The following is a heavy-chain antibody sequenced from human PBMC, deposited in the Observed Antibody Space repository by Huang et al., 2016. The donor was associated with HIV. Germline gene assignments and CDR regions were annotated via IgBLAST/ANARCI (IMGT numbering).Heavy chain of an antibody. V-gene: IGHV1-18*01. D-gene: IGHD6-19*01. Sequence: QVQLVQSGAEVKKPGASVKVSCKASGYTFTSYGSSWVRQAPRQGLEWRGWISAYNGHTNYAQKLQGRVTMTTETSTSTAYMELRSLRSDDTAVYYCARDRGAVAGTSPGYWGQGTLVTVSS. CDR1: GYTFTSYG. CDR2: ISAYNGHT. J-gene: IGHJ4*02. CDR3: ARDRGAVAGTSPGY.